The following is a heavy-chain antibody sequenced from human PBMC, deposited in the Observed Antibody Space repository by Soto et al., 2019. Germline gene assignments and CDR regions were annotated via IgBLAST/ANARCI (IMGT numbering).Heavy chain of an antibody. J-gene: IGHJ4*02. V-gene: IGHV1-69*13. CDR3: ARSEVYDSSGYPRMGYYFDY. CDR2: IIPIFGTA. CDR1: GGTFSSYA. D-gene: IGHD3-22*01. Sequence: SVKVSCKASGGTFSSYAISCVRQAPGQGLEWMGGIIPIFGTANYAQKFQGRVTITADESTSTAYMELSSLRSEDTAVYYCARSEVYDSSGYPRMGYYFDYWGQGTLVTVSS.